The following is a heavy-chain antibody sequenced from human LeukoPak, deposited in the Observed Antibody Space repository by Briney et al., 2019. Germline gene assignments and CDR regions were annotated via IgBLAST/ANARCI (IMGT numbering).Heavy chain of an antibody. CDR3: ARTYCSGGSCHFDY. V-gene: IGHV4-59*08. Sequence: SETLSLTCTVSGGSLRSYYWSWIRQPPGKGLEWVGYIFYSGTTDSNPSLKSRVTISVDTSKNQFSLKLSSVTGADTAVYYCARTYCSGGSCHFDYWGQGTLVTVSS. J-gene: IGHJ4*02. CDR1: GGSLRSYY. D-gene: IGHD2-15*01. CDR2: IFYSGTT.